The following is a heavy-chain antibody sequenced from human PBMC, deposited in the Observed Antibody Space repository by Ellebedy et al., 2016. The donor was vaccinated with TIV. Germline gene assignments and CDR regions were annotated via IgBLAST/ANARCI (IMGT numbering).Heavy chain of an antibody. D-gene: IGHD6-19*01. CDR3: AREGFSSGRAGTFDL. CDR2: ISKDGNIQ. Sequence: GESLKISCTASAFTFSAYGKHWVRQAPGKGLEWVAGISKDGNIQHYPDSVKGRFSLSRDNAKDTLFLKMNSLSDDDTSVYYCAREGFSSGRAGTFDLWGQGTTVTVS. J-gene: IGHJ3*01. V-gene: IGHV3-30*03. CDR1: AFTFSAYG.